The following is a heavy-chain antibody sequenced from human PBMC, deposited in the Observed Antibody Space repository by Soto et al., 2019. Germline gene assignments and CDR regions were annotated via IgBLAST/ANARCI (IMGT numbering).Heavy chain of an antibody. J-gene: IGHJ3*02. V-gene: IGHV1-18*01. Sequence: ASVKVSGKASGYPFTSYVISWVRQAPWQGLEWVAWISAYNGNRDTAQKFQGRVTMTLDTSTDTAHMELGDLTSADTGVYYCARGRIVASIHDAFEIWGQGTKVTVSS. D-gene: IGHD5-12*01. CDR3: ARGRIVASIHDAFEI. CDR2: ISAYNGNR. CDR1: GYPFTSYV.